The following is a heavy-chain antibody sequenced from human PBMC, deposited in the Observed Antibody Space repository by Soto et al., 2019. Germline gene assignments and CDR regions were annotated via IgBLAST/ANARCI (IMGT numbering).Heavy chain of an antibody. CDR3: ARRYGLGPPDF. V-gene: IGHV4-39*01. D-gene: IGHD3-10*01. J-gene: IGHJ2*01. CDR1: GGSISSSNYY. Sequence: QLQLQESGPGLVKPSETLSLTCTVSGGSISSSNYYWGWIRQPPGKGLEWIGSIFYSGSTYYNPSLKSRVTISVDTSKNQFSLKLRSVTAADRAVYYCARRYGLGPPDFWGRGTLVTVSS. CDR2: IFYSGST.